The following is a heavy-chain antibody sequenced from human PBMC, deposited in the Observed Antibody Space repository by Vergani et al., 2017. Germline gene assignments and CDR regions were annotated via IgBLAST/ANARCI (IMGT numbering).Heavy chain of an antibody. CDR2: INHSGTI. J-gene: IGHJ3*01. V-gene: IGHV4-34*01. D-gene: IGHD1-26*01. CDR1: GGSLSGYY. CDR3: ARRAERWETLLRDDFDV. Sequence: QVQLQQWGPGLLKPSETLSLTCAVSGGSLSGYYCSWFRLAPGRGLQWIGEINHSGTINYYPTLNSPFNVSIDTSRDHFSLKLRSVSAADTAVYFCARRAERWETLLRDDFDVWGQGTFVTVSP.